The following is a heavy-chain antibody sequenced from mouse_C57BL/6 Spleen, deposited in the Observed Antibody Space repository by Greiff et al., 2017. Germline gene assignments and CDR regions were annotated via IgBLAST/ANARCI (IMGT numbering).Heavy chain of an antibody. CDR3: ARDNYDYARYWYFDV. J-gene: IGHJ1*03. CDR2: IYPRSGNT. V-gene: IGHV1-81*01. D-gene: IGHD2-4*01. CDR1: GYTFTSYG. Sequence: QVQLQQSGAELARPGASVKLSCKASGYTFTSYGISWVKQRTGQGLEWIGEIYPRSGNTYYNEKFKGKATLTADKSSSTAYMELRSLTSEDSAVYFCARDNYDYARYWYFDVWGTGTTVTVSS.